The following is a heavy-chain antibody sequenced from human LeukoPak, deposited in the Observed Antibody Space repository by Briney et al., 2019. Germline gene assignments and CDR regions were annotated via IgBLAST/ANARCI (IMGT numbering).Heavy chain of an antibody. V-gene: IGHV4-39*01. CDR3: ARHYSLRYCSSTSCYPFFDY. CDR1: GGSISSTSYY. CDR2: IYYSGST. J-gene: IGHJ4*02. Sequence: PSETLSLTCTVSGGSISSTSYYWGWIRQPPGKGLQWIGSIYYSGSTYSNPSLNSRVTISVDTSKNQFSLKLPSVTAADTAVYYCARHYSLRYCSSTSCYPFFDYWGQGTLVTVSS. D-gene: IGHD2-2*01.